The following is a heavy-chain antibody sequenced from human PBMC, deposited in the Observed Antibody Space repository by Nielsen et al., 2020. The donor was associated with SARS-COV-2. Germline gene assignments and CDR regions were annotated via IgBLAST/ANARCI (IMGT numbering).Heavy chain of an antibody. CDR3: ARGGIALVRGTPERFDP. J-gene: IGHJ5*02. Sequence: ASVKVSCKASGYTFSHYVINWVRQAPGQGLEWMGWMNTNTGDPMYAQDFTGRFVFSLDSSVSTAYLHISGLKPEDTAVHYCARGGIALVRGTPERFDPWGQGTLVTVSS. CDR1: GYTFSHYV. D-gene: IGHD3-10*01. CDR2: MNTNTGDP. V-gene: IGHV7-4-1*02.